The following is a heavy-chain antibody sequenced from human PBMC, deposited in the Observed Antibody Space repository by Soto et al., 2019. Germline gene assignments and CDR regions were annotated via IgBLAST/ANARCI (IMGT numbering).Heavy chain of an antibody. CDR1: GFTFSSYS. D-gene: IGHD3-3*01. J-gene: IGHJ4*02. Sequence: EVQLVESGGGLVKPGGSLRLSCAASGFTFSSYSMNWVRQAPGKGLEWVSSISSSSSYIYYADSVKGRFTISRDNAKNLLYLQMNSLRAEDTAVYYCARGYYDFWSGYYRLAGDYWGQGTLVTVSS. CDR3: ARGYYDFWSGYYRLAGDY. CDR2: ISSSSSYI. V-gene: IGHV3-21*01.